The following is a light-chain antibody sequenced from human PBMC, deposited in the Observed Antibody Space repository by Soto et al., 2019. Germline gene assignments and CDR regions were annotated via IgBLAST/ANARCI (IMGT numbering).Light chain of an antibody. CDR3: QQYNTYWT. Sequence: DIQMTPSPSTLSASVGDRVTITCRASQSISSWLAWYQQKPGKAPKLLIYDASSLESGVPSRFSGSGSGTEFTLTISSLQPEDFATYYCQQYNTYWTFGQGTKVDIK. CDR1: QSISSW. V-gene: IGKV1-5*01. CDR2: DAS. J-gene: IGKJ1*01.